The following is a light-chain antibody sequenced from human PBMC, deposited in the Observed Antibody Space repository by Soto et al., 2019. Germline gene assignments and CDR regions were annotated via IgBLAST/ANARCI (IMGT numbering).Light chain of an antibody. CDR3: QHYNSYSEA. V-gene: IGKV1-5*03. Sequence: DIQMTQSPSTLSGSVGDRVTITCRASQTISSWLAWYQQKPGKAPKLLIYKASTLKIGVPSRFSGSGSGTEFTLTISSLQPDDFATYYCQHYNSYSEAVGQGTKVDIK. CDR2: KAS. J-gene: IGKJ1*01. CDR1: QTISSW.